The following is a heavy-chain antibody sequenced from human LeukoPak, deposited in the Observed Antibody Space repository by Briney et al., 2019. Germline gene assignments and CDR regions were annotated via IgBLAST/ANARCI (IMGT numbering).Heavy chain of an antibody. V-gene: IGHV4-34*01. CDR3: ARGAGFPRYSSSWEGIRSYYYYMDV. CDR1: GGSFSGYY. J-gene: IGHJ6*03. CDR2: INHSGST. D-gene: IGHD6-13*01. Sequence: SETLSLTCADYGGSFSGYYWSWIRQPPGKGLEWIGEINHSGSTNYNPSLKSRVTISVDTSKNQFSLKLSSVTAADTAVYYCARGAGFPRYSSSWEGIRSYYYYMDVWGKGTTVTVSS.